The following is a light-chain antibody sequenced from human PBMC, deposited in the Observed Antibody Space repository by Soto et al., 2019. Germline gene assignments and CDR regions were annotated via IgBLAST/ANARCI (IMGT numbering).Light chain of an antibody. CDR2: ANN. V-gene: IGLV1-40*01. CDR1: SSNIGADYD. Sequence: QSVLTQPPSVSGAPGQRVTISCTGSSSNIGADYDVHWYQHLPGRAPKLLISANNIRPSGVPDRFSGSKSGNTASLTISGLQAEDEADYYCSSYTSSSTLDVVFGGGTKLTV. CDR3: SSYTSSSTLDVV. J-gene: IGLJ2*01.